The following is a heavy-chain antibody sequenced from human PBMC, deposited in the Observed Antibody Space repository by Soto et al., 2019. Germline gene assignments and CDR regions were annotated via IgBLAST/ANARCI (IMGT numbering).Heavy chain of an antibody. D-gene: IGHD1-20*01. CDR2: INHSGST. Sequence: SETLSLTCAVYGGSFSGYYWSWIRQPPGKGLEWIGEINHSGSTNYNPSLKSRVTISVDTSKNQFSLKLSSVTAADTAVYYCASRNWNRKDPNFDYWGQGTLVTVSS. V-gene: IGHV4-34*01. CDR3: ASRNWNRKDPNFDY. CDR1: GGSFSGYY. J-gene: IGHJ4*02.